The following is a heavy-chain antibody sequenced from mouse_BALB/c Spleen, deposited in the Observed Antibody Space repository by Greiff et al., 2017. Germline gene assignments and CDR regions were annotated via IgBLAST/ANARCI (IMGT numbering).Heavy chain of an antibody. Sequence: EVQLQQSGAELVRPGALVKLSCKASGFNINDYYMRWVKQRPEQGLEWIGWIDPENGNTIYDPKFQGKASITADTSSNTAYLQLSSLTSEDTAVYYCARGFDYWGQGTTLTVSS. CDR1: GFNINDYY. J-gene: IGHJ2*01. CDR2: IDPENGNT. V-gene: IGHV14-1*02. CDR3: ARGFDY.